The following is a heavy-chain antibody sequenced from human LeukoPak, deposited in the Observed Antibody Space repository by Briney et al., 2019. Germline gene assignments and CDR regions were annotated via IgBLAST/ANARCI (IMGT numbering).Heavy chain of an antibody. J-gene: IGHJ5*02. CDR1: GGSISSGGYY. D-gene: IGHD6-6*01. V-gene: IGHV4-31*03. CDR2: IYYSGST. Sequence: PSETLSLTCTVSGGSISSGGYYWSWIRQHPGKGLEWIGYIYYSGSTYYNPSLKSRVTISVDTSKNQFSLKLSSVTAADTAVYYCARDVSSSVWLDPWGQGTLVTVSS. CDR3: ARDVSSSVWLDP.